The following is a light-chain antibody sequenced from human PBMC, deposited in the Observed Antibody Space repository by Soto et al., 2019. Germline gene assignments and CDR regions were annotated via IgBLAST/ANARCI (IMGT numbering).Light chain of an antibody. CDR3: HQYNNWPPLYT. Sequence: EIVMTQSPATLSVSPGERATLSCRASQSVSSNLAWYQQKPGQAPRLLIYGASTRATGVPARFSGSGSGTEFTLTISSLQSEVFAVYYCHQYNNWPPLYTFGQGTNLEMK. J-gene: IGKJ2*01. CDR1: QSVSSN. CDR2: GAS. V-gene: IGKV3-15*01.